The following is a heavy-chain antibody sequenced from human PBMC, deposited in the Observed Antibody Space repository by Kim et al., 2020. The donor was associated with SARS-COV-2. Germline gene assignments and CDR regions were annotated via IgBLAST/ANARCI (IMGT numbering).Heavy chain of an antibody. V-gene: IGHV3-21*01. D-gene: IGHD2-2*01. CDR1: GFTFSSYS. J-gene: IGHJ6*02. Sequence: GESLKISCAASGFTFSSYSMNWVRQAPGKGLEWVSSISSSSSYIYYADSVKGRFTISRDNAKNSLYLQMNSLRAEDTAVYYCARDHGWSVVVPAARYGMDVWGQGTTVTVSS. CDR3: ARDHGWSVVVPAARYGMDV. CDR2: ISSSSSYI.